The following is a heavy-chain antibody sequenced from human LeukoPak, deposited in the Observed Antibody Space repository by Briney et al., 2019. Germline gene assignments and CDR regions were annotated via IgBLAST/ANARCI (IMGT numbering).Heavy chain of an antibody. D-gene: IGHD3-9*01. J-gene: IGHJ5*02. Sequence: ASVKVSCKASGYTFTGNYIHWVRQAPGQGLEWMGWINPNSGGTKFAQKFQGRVTMTRDTSISTAYMELSRLRSDDTAVYYCARGKMLGYFDNWFDPWGQGTLVTVSS. CDR2: INPNSGGT. V-gene: IGHV1-2*02. CDR1: GYTFTGNY. CDR3: ARGKMLGYFDNWFDP.